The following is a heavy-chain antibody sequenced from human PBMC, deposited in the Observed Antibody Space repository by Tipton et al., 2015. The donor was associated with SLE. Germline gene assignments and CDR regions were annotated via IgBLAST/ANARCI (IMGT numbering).Heavy chain of an antibody. Sequence: GSLRLSCAASGFTFRSYALNWVRQAPGKGLEWVSIIYTGGNTYYSGSVKGRFTISRDNSKNTLYLQMNSLRAEDTAVYYCAKDRLAWDPLGLNFDCWGQGTLVTVSS. V-gene: IGHV3-23*03. D-gene: IGHD1-26*01. J-gene: IGHJ4*02. CDR1: GFTFRSYA. CDR2: IIYTGGNT. CDR3: AKDRLAWDPLGLNFDC.